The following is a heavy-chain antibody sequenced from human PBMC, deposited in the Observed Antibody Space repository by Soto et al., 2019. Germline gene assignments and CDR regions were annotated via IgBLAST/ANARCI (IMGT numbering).Heavy chain of an antibody. D-gene: IGHD4-17*01. Sequence: ETLSLTFTVSVCSFSSGSYYWSWLRQPPGKGPEWIGYIYYSGSTNYNPSLKSRVTISVDTSKNQVSLKLSSVTAADTAVYYCARDTRRYGDYPDYYYYGMDVWGQGTTVTV. CDR1: VCSFSSGSYY. CDR2: IYYSGST. CDR3: ARDTRRYGDYPDYYYYGMDV. J-gene: IGHJ6*02. V-gene: IGHV4-61*01.